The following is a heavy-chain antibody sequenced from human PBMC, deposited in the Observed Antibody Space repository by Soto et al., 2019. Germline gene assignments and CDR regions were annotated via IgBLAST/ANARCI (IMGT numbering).Heavy chain of an antibody. Sequence: QVQLVQSGAEVKKPGASVKVSCKASGYTLTIYGISWVRQAPGQGLERMGLISANNGNTNYAQQLQGRVTMTTDTSPSTAYMEMRRMRSDDTAVYSCARDRGSYALDYWGQGTLVTVAS. CDR1: GYTLTIYG. CDR3: ARDRGSYALDY. V-gene: IGHV1-18*01. J-gene: IGHJ4*02. CDR2: ISANNGNT. D-gene: IGHD1-26*01.